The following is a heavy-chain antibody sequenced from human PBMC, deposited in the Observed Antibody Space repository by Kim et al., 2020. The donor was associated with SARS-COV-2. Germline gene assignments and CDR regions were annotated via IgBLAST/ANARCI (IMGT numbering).Heavy chain of an antibody. Sequence: GGSLRLSCAASGFTFSSYSMNWVRQAPGKGLEWVSYISSSSSTIYYADSVKGRFTISRDNAKNSLYLQMNSLRDEDTAVYYCARDALYGSGSYYIAPFDYWGQGTLVTVSS. V-gene: IGHV3-48*02. CDR2: ISSSSSTI. CDR1: GFTFSSYS. D-gene: IGHD3-10*01. J-gene: IGHJ4*02. CDR3: ARDALYGSGSYYIAPFDY.